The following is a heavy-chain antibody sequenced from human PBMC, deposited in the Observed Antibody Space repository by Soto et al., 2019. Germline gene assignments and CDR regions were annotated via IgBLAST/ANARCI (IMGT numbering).Heavy chain of an antibody. D-gene: IGHD2-15*01. V-gene: IGHV3-23*01. CDR3: AKKREGYFNWFDP. J-gene: IGHJ5*02. Sequence: EVQLLESGGGLVQPGGSLRLSCAASGFTFSSYAMSWVRQAPGKGLEWVSVISGSGGSTNYADSVKGRFTIARDNSKNTLYLQMNSLRAEDTAVYYCAKKREGYFNWFDPWGQGTLVTVSS. CDR1: GFTFSSYA. CDR2: ISGSGGST.